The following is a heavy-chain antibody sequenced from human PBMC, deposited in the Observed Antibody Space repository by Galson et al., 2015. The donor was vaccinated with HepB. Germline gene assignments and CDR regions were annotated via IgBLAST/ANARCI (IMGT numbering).Heavy chain of an antibody. D-gene: IGHD3-10*01. CDR3: ARGSRGWIWFGEFLFDY. CDR2: IWYDGSNK. V-gene: IGHV3-33*08. J-gene: IGHJ4*02. Sequence: SLRLSCAASGFTFSSYGMHWVRQAPGKGLEWVAVIWYDGSNKYYADSVKGRFTISRDNSKNTLYLQMNGLRAEHTAVYYCARGSRGWIWFGEFLFDYWGQGTLVTVSS. CDR1: GFTFSSYG.